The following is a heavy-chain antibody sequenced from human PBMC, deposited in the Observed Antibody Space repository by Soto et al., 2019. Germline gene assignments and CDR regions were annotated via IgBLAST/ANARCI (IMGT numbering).Heavy chain of an antibody. D-gene: IGHD1-20*01. J-gene: IGHJ4*02. CDR3: ARSPITYGITGTYFDY. CDR2: INPNSGGT. Sequence: ASVKVSFKASRYTFTGYYMHWVRQAPGQGLEWMGWINPNSGGTNYAQKFQGWVTMTRDTSISTAYMELSRLRSDDTAVYYCARSPITYGITGTYFDYWGQGTLVTVSS. CDR1: RYTFTGYY. V-gene: IGHV1-2*04.